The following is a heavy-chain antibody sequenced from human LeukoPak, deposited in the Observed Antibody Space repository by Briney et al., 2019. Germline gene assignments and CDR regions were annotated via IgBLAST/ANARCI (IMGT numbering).Heavy chain of an antibody. CDR1: GGSISSYY. CDR2: IYYSGST. CDR3: ASSPGYCSGGSCYPWGFDY. V-gene: IGHV4-59*01. Sequence: PSETLSLTCTVSGGSISSYYWSWIRQPPWKGLEWIGYIYYSGSTNYNPSLKSRVTISVDTSKNQFSLKLSSVTAADTAVYYCASSPGYCSGGSCYPWGFDYWGQGTLVTVSS. J-gene: IGHJ4*02. D-gene: IGHD2-15*01.